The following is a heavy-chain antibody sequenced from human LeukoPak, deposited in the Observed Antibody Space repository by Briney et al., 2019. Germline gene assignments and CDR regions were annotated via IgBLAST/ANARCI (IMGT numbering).Heavy chain of an antibody. CDR1: GYTFTSYG. CDR2: ISAYNGNT. D-gene: IGHD3-9*01. CDR3: ARAIDYDILTGPLYFDY. Sequence: GASVKVSCKASGYTFTSYGISWVRQAPGQGLEWMGWISAYNGNTNYAQKLQGRVTMTTDTSTSTAYMELRSLRSDDTAVYYCARAIDYDILTGPLYFDYWGQGTLVTVSS. V-gene: IGHV1-18*01. J-gene: IGHJ4*02.